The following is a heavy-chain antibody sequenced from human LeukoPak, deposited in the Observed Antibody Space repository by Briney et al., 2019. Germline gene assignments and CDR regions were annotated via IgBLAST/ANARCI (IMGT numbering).Heavy chain of an antibody. V-gene: IGHV3-7*01. Sequence: GGSLRLSCSASGFTFSNYYMTWVRQAPGKAREWVAFIKQDGSEKAYVDSVKGRFTISRDNAKNSLYLQMDSLRAEDTAIYYCVRGSPVWEIWGQGALVTVFS. D-gene: IGHD1-26*01. CDR1: GFTFSNYY. J-gene: IGHJ4*02. CDR2: IKQDGSEK. CDR3: VRGSPVWEI.